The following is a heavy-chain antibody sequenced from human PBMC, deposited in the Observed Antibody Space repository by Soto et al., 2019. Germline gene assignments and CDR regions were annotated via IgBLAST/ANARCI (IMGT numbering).Heavy chain of an antibody. CDR1: GGSISSYY. CDR2: IYYSGST. J-gene: IGHJ6*02. V-gene: IGHV4-59*12. Sequence: SETLSLTCTVSGGSISSYYWSWIRQPPGKGLEWIGYIYYSGSTNYNPSLKSRVTISVDTSKNQFSLQLSSVTAADTAVYFCAREDDGGDRDYYGLDVWGQGTTVTVSS. CDR3: AREDDGGDRDYYGLDV. D-gene: IGHD2-21*02.